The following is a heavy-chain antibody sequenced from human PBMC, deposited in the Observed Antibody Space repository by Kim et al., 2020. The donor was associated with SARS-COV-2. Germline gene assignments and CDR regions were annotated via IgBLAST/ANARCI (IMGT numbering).Heavy chain of an antibody. CDR2: T. D-gene: IGHD3-16*01. Sequence: TDYADSVEGRFTISRDNSKNTLYLQMNSLRAEDTAVYYCAKGAGGYYFDYWGQGTLVTVSS. CDR3: AKGAGGYYFDY. V-gene: IGHV3-23*01. J-gene: IGHJ4*02.